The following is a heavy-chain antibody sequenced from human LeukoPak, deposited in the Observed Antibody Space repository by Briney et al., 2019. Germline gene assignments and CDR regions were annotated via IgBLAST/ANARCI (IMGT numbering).Heavy chain of an antibody. CDR3: ARDGPDYGDYINFDY. CDR1: GGTFSSYA. J-gene: IGHJ4*02. V-gene: IGHV1-18*01. CDR2: ISGYNGKT. Sequence: GASVKVSCKASGGTFSSYAITWVRQAPGQGLEWMGWISGYNGKTNYAQKFQGRVTMTTDTSTSTAYMELRSLRSDDTAVYYCARDGPDYGDYINFDYWGQGTLVTVSS. D-gene: IGHD4-17*01.